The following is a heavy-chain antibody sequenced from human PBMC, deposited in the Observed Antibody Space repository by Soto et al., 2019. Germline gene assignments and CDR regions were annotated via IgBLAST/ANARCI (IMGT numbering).Heavy chain of an antibody. CDR1: GYTFTGYY. CDR3: ARAPDYEVVPAVVRPVGGGDY. V-gene: IGHV1-2*04. CDR2: INPNSGGT. D-gene: IGHD2-2*01. J-gene: IGHJ4*02. Sequence: ASVKVSCKASGYTFTGYYMHWVRQAPGQGLEWMGWINPNSGGTNYAQKFQGWVTMTRDTSISTAYMEVSSLRSYDTAVYYGARAPDYEVVPAVVRPVGGGDYWGQGTLVTVSS.